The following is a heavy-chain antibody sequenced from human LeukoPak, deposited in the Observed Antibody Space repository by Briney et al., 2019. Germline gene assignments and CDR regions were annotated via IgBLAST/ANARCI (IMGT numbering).Heavy chain of an antibody. CDR3: ARVSGRLERQSDLDY. J-gene: IGHJ4*02. Sequence: GGSLRLSCAASGFTFSSYSMNWVRQAPGKGLEWVSSISGDSTYIYNAGSVKGRFTISRDNAQASLYLQMNSLRADDTAVYYCARVSGRLERQSDLDYWGQGTLVIVSS. V-gene: IGHV3-21*01. CDR1: GFTFSSYS. D-gene: IGHD1-1*01. CDR2: ISGDSTYI.